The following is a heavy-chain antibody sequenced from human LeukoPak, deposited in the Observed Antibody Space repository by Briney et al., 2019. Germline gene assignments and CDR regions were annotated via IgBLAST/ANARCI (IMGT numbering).Heavy chain of an antibody. Sequence: ASLRLACAASGFTFSSYAMAWVRQAPGKGLEWVSTVSGSSGTTYYADSVKGRFTISRDNSKNTLYLQMNSLRAEDTALYYCAKGSGGSCYSSSDYWGQGTLVTVSS. V-gene: IGHV3-23*01. D-gene: IGHD2-15*01. CDR1: GFTFSSYA. CDR2: VSGSSGTT. J-gene: IGHJ4*02. CDR3: AKGSGGSCYSSSDY.